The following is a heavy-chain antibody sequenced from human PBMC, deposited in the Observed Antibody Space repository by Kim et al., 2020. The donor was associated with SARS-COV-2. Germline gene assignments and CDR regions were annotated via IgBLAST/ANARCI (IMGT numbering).Heavy chain of an antibody. J-gene: IGHJ4*02. D-gene: IGHD5-18*01. CDR3: ARMVVDTAMGFDY. CDR1: GGSVSSGSYY. CDR2: IYYSGST. Sequence: SETLSLTCTVSGGSVSSGSYYWSWIRQPPGKGLEWIGYIYYSGSTNYNPSLKSRVTISVDTSKNQFSLKLSSVTAADTAVYYCARMVVDTAMGFDYWGQGTLVTVSS. V-gene: IGHV4-61*01.